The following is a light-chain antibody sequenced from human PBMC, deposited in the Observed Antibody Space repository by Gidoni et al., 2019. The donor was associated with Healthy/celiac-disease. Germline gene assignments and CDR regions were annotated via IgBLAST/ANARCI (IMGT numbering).Light chain of an antibody. V-gene: IGKV3-15*01. CDR2: GAS. CDR1: QSVSSN. Sequence: EILMTQSLATLSVSPGERATLSCRASQSVSSNLAWYQQKPGQAPRLLIYGASTRATGIPARFSGSGSGTEFTLTISSLQSEDFAVYYCQQYNNWPPYTFGQGTKLEIK. J-gene: IGKJ2*01. CDR3: QQYNNWPPYT.